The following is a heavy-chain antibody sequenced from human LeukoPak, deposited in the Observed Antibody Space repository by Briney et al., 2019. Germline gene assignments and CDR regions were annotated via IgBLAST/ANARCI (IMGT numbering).Heavy chain of an antibody. D-gene: IGHD6-19*01. Sequence: GGSLRLSCAASGFTFSSYGMHWVRQAPGEGLEWVAVISYDGSNKYYADSVKGRFTISRDNSKNTLYLQMNSLRAEDTAVYYCAKENMGSGWYYDYYGMDVWGQGATVTVSS. CDR2: ISYDGSNK. J-gene: IGHJ6*02. CDR3: AKENMGSGWYYDYYGMDV. V-gene: IGHV3-30*18. CDR1: GFTFSSYG.